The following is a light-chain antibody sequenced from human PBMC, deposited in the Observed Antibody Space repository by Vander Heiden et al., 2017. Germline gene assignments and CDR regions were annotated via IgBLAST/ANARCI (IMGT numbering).Light chain of an antibody. CDR2: GNS. Sequence: QSVLTQPTSVSAAPGQRVTISCTGTSSNIGAGYDVHWYQQLPGKAPKLLIHGNSNRPSGVPDRFSGSKSDTSASLAITGLQAEDETDYYCQSYDSSLSGRVFGGGTKLTVL. CDR3: QSYDSSLSGRV. J-gene: IGLJ3*02. CDR1: SSNIGAGYD. V-gene: IGLV1-40*01.